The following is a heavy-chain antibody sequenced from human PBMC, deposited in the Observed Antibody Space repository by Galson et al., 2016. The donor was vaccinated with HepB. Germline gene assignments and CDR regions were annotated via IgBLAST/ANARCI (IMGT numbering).Heavy chain of an antibody. Sequence: SLRLSCAASGFIFSDYYMSWIRQAPGKGLEWVSHINGRNTYTNYAASVKGRFTISRDNAKNSLYLQMNSLGADDTAVYYCARGIPQTYYFDYWAREPWSPSPQ. CDR2: INGRNTYT. CDR1: GFIFSDYY. D-gene: IGHD3-16*01. J-gene: IGHJ4*02. V-gene: IGHV3-11*06. CDR3: ARGIPQTYYFDY.